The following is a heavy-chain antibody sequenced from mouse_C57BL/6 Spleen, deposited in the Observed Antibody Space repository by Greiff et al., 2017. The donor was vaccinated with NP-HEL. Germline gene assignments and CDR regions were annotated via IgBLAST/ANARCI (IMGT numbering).Heavy chain of an antibody. V-gene: IGHV1-53*01. Sequence: QVQLKQPGTELVKPGASVKLSCKASGYTFTSSWMHWVKQRPGQGLEWIGNINPSNGGTNYNAQLQSKATLTVDKSSSTAYMQLSSLTSADSAVYYFASTIRCAYWGQGTLVTVSA. CDR2: INPSNGGT. CDR3: ASTIRCAY. J-gene: IGHJ3*01. CDR1: GYTFTSSW. D-gene: IGHD2-1*01.